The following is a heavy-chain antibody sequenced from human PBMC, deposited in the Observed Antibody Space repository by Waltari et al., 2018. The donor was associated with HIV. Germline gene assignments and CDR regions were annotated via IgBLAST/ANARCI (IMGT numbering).Heavy chain of an antibody. Sequence: QVQLVESGGGVVQPGRSLRLSCVASGFSFSTYGMHWVRQAPGKGLEWVAVRWYDGSNKYYSDSVKGRFSIYRDNSKSTLYLQMNSLSAEDTAVYFCARDRVVVAATEFSMDYWGQGTLVTVSS. D-gene: IGHD2-15*01. J-gene: IGHJ4*02. V-gene: IGHV3-33*01. CDR3: ARDRVVVAATEFSMDY. CDR2: RWYDGSNK. CDR1: GFSFSTYG.